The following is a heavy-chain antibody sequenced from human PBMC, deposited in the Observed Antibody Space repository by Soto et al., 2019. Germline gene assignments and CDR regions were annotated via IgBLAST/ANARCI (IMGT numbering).Heavy chain of an antibody. CDR2: IYYSGST. V-gene: IGHV4-31*03. D-gene: IGHD5-18*01. J-gene: IGHJ4*02. Sequence: PSETLSLTCTVSGGSISSGGYYWSWIRQHPGKGLEWIGYIYYSGSTYYNPSLKSRVTISVDTSKNQFSLKLSSVTAADTAVYYCARAPRGDTAPWYWGQGTPVTVSS. CDR1: GGSISSGGYY. CDR3: ARAPRGDTAPWY.